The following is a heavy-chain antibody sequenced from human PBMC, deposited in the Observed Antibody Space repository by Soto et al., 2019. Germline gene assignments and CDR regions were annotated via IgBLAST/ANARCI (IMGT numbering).Heavy chain of an antibody. D-gene: IGHD6-6*01. CDR1: GGSISSSSYY. CDR2: IYYSGST. J-gene: IGHJ6*02. Sequence: SETLSLTCTVSGGSISSSSYYWGWIRQPPGKGLEWIGSIYYSGSTYYNPSLKIRVTISVDTSKNQFSLKLSSVTAADTAVYYCARQGDYSSSYYYYGMDVWGQGTTVTVSS. CDR3: ARQGDYSSSYYYYGMDV. V-gene: IGHV4-39*01.